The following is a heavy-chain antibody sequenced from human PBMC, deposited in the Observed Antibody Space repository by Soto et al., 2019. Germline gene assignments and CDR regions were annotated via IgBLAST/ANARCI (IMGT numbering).Heavy chain of an antibody. CDR1: GYTFTGYY. J-gene: IGHJ6*02. Sequence: QVQLVQSGAEVKKPGASVKVSCKASGYTFTGYYMHWVRQAPGQGLEWMGWINPNSGGTNYAQKFQGWVTMTGDTYISTAYMELSRLRSDDTAVYYCARGKIIVVVTDYGMAVWGQGTTVTVSS. CDR2: INPNSGGT. D-gene: IGHD3-22*01. V-gene: IGHV1-2*04. CDR3: ARGKIIVVVTDYGMAV.